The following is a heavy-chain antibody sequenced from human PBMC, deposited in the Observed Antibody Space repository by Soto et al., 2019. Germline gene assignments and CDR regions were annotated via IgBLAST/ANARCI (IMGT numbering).Heavy chain of an antibody. CDR3: AREGLVGTPRYFDS. D-gene: IGHD2-8*02. CDR2: ISNDGGVK. CDR1: GFSFRTYA. V-gene: IGHV3-30-3*01. J-gene: IGHJ4*02. Sequence: LRLSCSASGFSFRTYAMHWVRQAPGKGLEWLTVISNDGGVKFYTDSVKGRFTISRDNFNNILFLQMNSLTAEDTAVYYCAREGLVGTPRYFDSWGRGILVTSPQ.